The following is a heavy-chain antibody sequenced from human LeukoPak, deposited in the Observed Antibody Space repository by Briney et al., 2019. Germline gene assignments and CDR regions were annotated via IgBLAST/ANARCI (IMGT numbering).Heavy chain of an antibody. V-gene: IGHV3-74*01. Sequence: GGSLRLSCAASGFTFSSYWMHWVRQAPGKGLVWVSRINSDGSSTSYADSVKGRFTISRDNAKNTLYLQMNSLRAEDTAVYYCARGDYGDYETGYYYYGMDVWGQGTTVTVSS. J-gene: IGHJ6*02. CDR1: GFTFSSYW. CDR3: ARGDYGDYETGYYYYGMDV. CDR2: INSDGSST. D-gene: IGHD4-17*01.